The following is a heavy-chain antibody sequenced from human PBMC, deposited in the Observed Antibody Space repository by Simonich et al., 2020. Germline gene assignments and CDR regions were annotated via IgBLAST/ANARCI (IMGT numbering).Heavy chain of an antibody. CDR2: IRRKAFGGTT. J-gene: IGHJ3*02. CDR3: TREKGDYYDSSGYYAFDI. CDR1: GFTFGDYA. D-gene: IGHD3-22*01. Sequence: EVQLVESGGGLVQPGRSLRLSCTASGFTFGDYAMSWVRQVPGKGMEWVGFIRRKAFGGTTEYAASVKGRFTISRDDSKSIAYLQMNSLKTEDTAVYYCTREKGDYYDSSGYYAFDIWGQGTMVTVSS. V-gene: IGHV3-49*04.